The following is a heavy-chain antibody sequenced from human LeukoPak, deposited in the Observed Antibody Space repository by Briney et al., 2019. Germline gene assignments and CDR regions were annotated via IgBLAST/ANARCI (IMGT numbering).Heavy chain of an antibody. J-gene: IGHJ4*02. V-gene: IGHV3-7*01. D-gene: IGHD6-19*01. CDR2: IKQDGSEK. CDR3: TRDVRDEYTSGWYPIGY. Sequence: PGGSLRLSCAASGFTFSSHWMSWVRQAPGKGLEWVANIKQDGSEKYYVDSVKGRFTISRDNAKNSLYLQMNSLRAEDTAVYYCTRDVRDEYTSGWYPIGYWGQGTLVTVSS. CDR1: GFTFSSHW.